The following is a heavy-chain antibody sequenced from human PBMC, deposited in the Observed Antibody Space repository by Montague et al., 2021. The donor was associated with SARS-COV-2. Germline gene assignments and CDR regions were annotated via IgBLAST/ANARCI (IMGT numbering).Heavy chain of an antibody. CDR2: IDWDDDK. CDR3: ARIQAELWPNYYYYYGMDV. V-gene: IGHV2-70*01. Sequence: PALVKPTQTLTLTCTFSGFSLSTSGMCVSWIRQPPGKALEWLALIDWDDDKYYSTSLKTRLTISKDTSKNQVVLTMTNMDPVDTATYYCARIQAELWPNYYYYYGMDVWGQGTTVTVSS. CDR1: GFSLSTSGMC. D-gene: IGHD5-18*01. J-gene: IGHJ6*02.